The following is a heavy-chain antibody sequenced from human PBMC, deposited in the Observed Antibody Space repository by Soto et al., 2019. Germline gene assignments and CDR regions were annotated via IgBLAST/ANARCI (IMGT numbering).Heavy chain of an antibody. J-gene: IGHJ6*02. CDR2: IYYSGST. V-gene: IGHV4-30-4*01. D-gene: IGHD6-25*01. CDR3: VSRLSREAGYYYGMDV. Sequence: QVQLQESGPGLVKPSQTLSLTCTVSGGSISSGDYYWSWIRQPPGKGLEWIGYIYYSGSTYYNPSLKVRVTISVDTSKNQFSLKLSSVTAADTAVYYCVSRLSREAGYYYGMDVWGQGTTVTVSS. CDR1: GGSISSGDYY.